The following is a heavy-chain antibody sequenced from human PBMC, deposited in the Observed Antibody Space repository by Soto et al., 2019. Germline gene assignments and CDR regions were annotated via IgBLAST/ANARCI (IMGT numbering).Heavy chain of an antibody. CDR2: IYYSGST. J-gene: IGHJ4*02. CDR3: ARVHDSSGYYSPTTDY. V-gene: IGHV4-30-4*01. CDR1: GGSISSGDYY. D-gene: IGHD3-22*01. Sequence: SETLSLTCTVSGGSISSGDYYWSWIRQPPGKGLEWIGYIYYSGSTYYNPSLKSRVTISVDTSKNQFSLKLSSVTAADTAVYYCARVHDSSGYYSPTTDYWGQGTLVTVSS.